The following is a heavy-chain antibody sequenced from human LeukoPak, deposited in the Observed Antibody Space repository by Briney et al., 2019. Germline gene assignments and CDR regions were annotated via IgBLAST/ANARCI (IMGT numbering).Heavy chain of an antibody. D-gene: IGHD2-21*01. CDR2: IYHSGST. J-gene: IGHJ4*02. CDR3: ASEGPCGGDCYHDY. CDR1: GYSISSGYS. V-gene: IGHV4-38-2*01. Sequence: PSEALSLPCAGSGYSISSGYSWGWVRQPPGKGVEWVGSIYHSGSTYYNPSLKSRVTISVDTSKNQFSLKLSSVTAADTAVYYCASEGPCGGDCYHDYWGQGTLVTVSS.